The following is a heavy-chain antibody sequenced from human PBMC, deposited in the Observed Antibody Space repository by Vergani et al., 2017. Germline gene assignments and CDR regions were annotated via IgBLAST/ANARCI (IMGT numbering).Heavy chain of an antibody. CDR3: ATKSXGTPGCQIGYFRE. CDR1: GFTSSYYG. V-gene: IGHV3-30*03. Sequence: QVHLVESGGGVVQPGRSLRLSCVVSGFTSSYYGMHWVRQAPGKGLEWVAVIAYDGTQKYYADSVKGRFTISRDNSKSTLYLQMNRLRTEDTAVYYCATKSXGTPGCQIGYFREWGQGTLVTVSA. J-gene: IGHJ1*01. CDR2: IAYDGTQK. D-gene: IGHD1-1*01.